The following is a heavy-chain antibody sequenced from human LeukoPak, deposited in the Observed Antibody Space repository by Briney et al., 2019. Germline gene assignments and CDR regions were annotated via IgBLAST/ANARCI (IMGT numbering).Heavy chain of an antibody. CDR1: GGSISSSSYY. CDR3: ARQAYYDILTGYYNLCYFDY. CDR2: IYYSGST. D-gene: IGHD3-9*01. Sequence: SETLSLTCTVSGGSISSSSYYWGWIRQPPGKGLEWIGSIYYSGSTYYNPSLKSRVAISVDTSKNQFSLKLSSVTAADTAVYYRARQAYYDILTGYYNLCYFDYWGQGTLVTVSS. V-gene: IGHV4-39*01. J-gene: IGHJ4*02.